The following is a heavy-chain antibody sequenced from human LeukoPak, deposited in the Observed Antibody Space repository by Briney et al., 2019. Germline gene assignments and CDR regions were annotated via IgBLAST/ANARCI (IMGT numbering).Heavy chain of an antibody. J-gene: IGHJ4*02. CDR2: INPSGGSA. Sequence: ASVKVSCKASGYTFTSYGISWVRQAPGQGLEWMGIINPSGGSASYAQKFQGRVTMTRDTSTSTVYMELSSLRSEDTAVYYCARGGYNLAPFDYWGQGTLVTVSS. CDR1: GYTFTSYG. CDR3: ARGGYNLAPFDY. D-gene: IGHD5-24*01. V-gene: IGHV1-46*01.